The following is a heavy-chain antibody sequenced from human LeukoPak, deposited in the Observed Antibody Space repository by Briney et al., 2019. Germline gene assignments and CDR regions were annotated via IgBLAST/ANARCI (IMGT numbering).Heavy chain of an antibody. Sequence: SETLSLTCTVSGASISSYSWSWIRQPPGKTLEWIGYIYYSGSTNYNPSFKSRVTISVDTPKNHFSLTLSSVTAADTAVYYCARSDGYGLVGIWGQGTMVTVSS. CDR2: IYYSGST. J-gene: IGHJ3*02. CDR1: GASISSYS. CDR3: ARSDGYGLVGI. D-gene: IGHD3-10*01. V-gene: IGHV4-59*12.